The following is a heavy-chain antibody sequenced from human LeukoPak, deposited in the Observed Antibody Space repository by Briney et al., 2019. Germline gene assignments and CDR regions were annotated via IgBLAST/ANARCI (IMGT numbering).Heavy chain of an antibody. D-gene: IGHD6-13*01. Sequence: ASETLSLTCAVYGGSFSGYYWSWIRQPPGKGLEWIGEINHSGSTNYNPSLKSRVTISVDTSKNQFSLKLSSVTAADTAVYYCARRFKLRAPYSSSWYSPFDYWGQGTLVTVSS. CDR1: GGSFSGYY. J-gene: IGHJ4*02. CDR3: ARRFKLRAPYSSSWYSPFDY. V-gene: IGHV4-34*01. CDR2: INHSGST.